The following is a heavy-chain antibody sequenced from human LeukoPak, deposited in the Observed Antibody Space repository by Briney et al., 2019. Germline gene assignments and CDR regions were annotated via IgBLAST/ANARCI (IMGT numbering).Heavy chain of an antibody. Sequence: ASVKVSCKASGYTFTSYGISWVRQAPGQGLEWMGWISAYNGNANYAQKLQGRVTMTTDTSTSTAYMELRSLRSDDTAVYYCARDPNTYSNYYYMDVWGKGTTVTVSS. CDR3: ARDPNTYSNYYYMDV. V-gene: IGHV1-18*01. D-gene: IGHD4-11*01. J-gene: IGHJ6*03. CDR1: GYTFTSYG. CDR2: ISAYNGNA.